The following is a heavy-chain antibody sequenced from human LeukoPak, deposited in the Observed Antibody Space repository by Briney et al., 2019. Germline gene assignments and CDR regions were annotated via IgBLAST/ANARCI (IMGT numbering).Heavy chain of an antibody. Sequence: PGGSLRLSCAASGFTSGSYWMHWVRQVPGKGLVWVSRISGDGTARNYADSVKGRFTISRDDAKNTVDLQMNSLRGEDTAVYYCARVIAAAEEGDGWGQGTLVTVSS. D-gene: IGHD6-13*01. CDR2: ISGDGTAR. CDR1: GFTSGSYW. J-gene: IGHJ4*02. V-gene: IGHV3-74*01. CDR3: ARVIAAAEEGDG.